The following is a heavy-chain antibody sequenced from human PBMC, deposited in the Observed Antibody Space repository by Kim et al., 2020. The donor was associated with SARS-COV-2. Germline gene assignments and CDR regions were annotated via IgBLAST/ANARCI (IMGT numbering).Heavy chain of an antibody. Sequence: GESLKISCKGTGYSFSDYWIGWVRQMPGKGLEWMGVVYPGDDDTRYSPSFQGQVTISADTSINTAYLQWSSLKASDTGMYFCARTLSHYDFWSGYYKADGFDIWGQGTRVTVSP. D-gene: IGHD3-3*01. CDR2: VYPGDDDT. CDR3: ARTLSHYDFWSGYYKADGFDI. J-gene: IGHJ3*02. CDR1: GYSFSDYW. V-gene: IGHV5-51*01.